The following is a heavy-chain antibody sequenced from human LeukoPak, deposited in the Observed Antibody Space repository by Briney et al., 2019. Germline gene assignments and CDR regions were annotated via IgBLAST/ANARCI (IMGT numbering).Heavy chain of an antibody. CDR1: GYTFTSYG. J-gene: IGHJ4*02. D-gene: IGHD2-15*01. CDR3: ARDHASYCSGGSCYDPFDY. V-gene: IGHV1-18*01. Sequence: AAVKVSCKASGYTFTSYGISGVRQAPGQGVEWVGWISAYNGNTNYAQQLQGRVTMTTDTSTSTAYMELRSLRSDDTDVYYCARDHASYCSGGSCYDPFDYWGQGTLVTVSS. CDR2: ISAYNGNT.